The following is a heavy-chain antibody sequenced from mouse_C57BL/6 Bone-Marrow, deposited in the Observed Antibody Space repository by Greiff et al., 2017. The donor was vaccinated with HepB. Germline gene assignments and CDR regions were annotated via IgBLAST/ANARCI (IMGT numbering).Heavy chain of an antibody. Sequence: QVQLQQSGAELARPGASVKLSCKASGYTFTSYGISWVKQRTGQGLEWIGEIYPRSGNTYYNEKFKGKATLTADKSSSTAYMELRSLTSEDSAVYFCAREEDYYSRLFAYWGQGTLVTVSA. CDR2: IYPRSGNT. D-gene: IGHD2-12*01. CDR1: GYTFTSYG. V-gene: IGHV1-81*01. J-gene: IGHJ3*01. CDR3: AREEDYYSRLFAY.